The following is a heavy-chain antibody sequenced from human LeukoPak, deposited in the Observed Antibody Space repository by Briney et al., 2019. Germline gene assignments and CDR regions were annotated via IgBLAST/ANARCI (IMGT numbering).Heavy chain of an antibody. CDR2: IYYSGNA. V-gene: IGHV4-59*02. J-gene: IGHJ1*01. D-gene: IGHD3-16*01. CDR1: GASVSSSY. Sequence: PSETLSLTCAVSGASVSSSYWNWIRQPPGKGLEWIGNIYYSGNANYNPSLESRVTMSIDTSKTRFSLKLSSVTAADTAVYYCARGSLGDEYFQHWGQGTLVTVSS. CDR3: ARGSLGDEYFQH.